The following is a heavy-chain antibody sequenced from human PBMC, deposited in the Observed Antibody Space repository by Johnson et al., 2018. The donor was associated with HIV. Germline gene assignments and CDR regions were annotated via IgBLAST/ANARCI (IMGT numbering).Heavy chain of an antibody. V-gene: IGHV3-30*02. CDR2: IRYDGSNK. CDR3: AKDYYGSGSKHDAFDI. CDR1: GITFDDYG. J-gene: IGHJ3*02. Sequence: VQLVESGGGVVRPGGSMRLSCAASGITFDDYGMSWVRQTPGKGLEWVAFIRYDGSNKYYADSVKGRFTISRDNSKNTLYLQMNSLRAEDTAVYYCAKDYYGSGSKHDAFDIWGQGTMVTVSS. D-gene: IGHD3-10*01.